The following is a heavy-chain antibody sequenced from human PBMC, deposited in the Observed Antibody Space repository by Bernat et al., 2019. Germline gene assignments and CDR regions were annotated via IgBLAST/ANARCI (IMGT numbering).Heavy chain of an antibody. CDR1: GGTFSSYA. V-gene: IGHV1-69*01. CDR3: AEEGWELLSSFDY. J-gene: IGHJ4*02. CDR2: IIPIFGTA. Sequence: QVQLVQSGAEVKKPGSSVKVSCKASGGTFSSYAISWVRQAPGQGLEWMGGIIPIFGTANYDQKLQGRVPMTAHESTCTAYMELSSLRSEDTAVYYCAEEGWELLSSFDYWGQGTLVTVSS. D-gene: IGHD1-26*01.